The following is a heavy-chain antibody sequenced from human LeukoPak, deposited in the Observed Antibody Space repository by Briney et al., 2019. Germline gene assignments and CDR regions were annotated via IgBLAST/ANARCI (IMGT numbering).Heavy chain of an antibody. CDR3: AKERYCGGDCYYFDY. CDR2: ISYDGSNK. V-gene: IGHV3-30*18. D-gene: IGHD2-21*02. J-gene: IGHJ4*02. Sequence: GGSLRLSCAASGFTFSSYGMHWVRQAPGKGLEWVAVISYDGSNKYYADSVKGRFTIFRDNSKNTLYLQMNSLRAEDTAVYYCAKERYCGGDCYYFDYWGQGTLVTVSS. CDR1: GFTFSSYG.